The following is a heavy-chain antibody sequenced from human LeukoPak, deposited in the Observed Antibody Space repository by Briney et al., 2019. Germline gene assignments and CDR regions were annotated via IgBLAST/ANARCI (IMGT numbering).Heavy chain of an antibody. CDR2: IIPIFGTA. Sequence: GASVKVSCKASGGTFSSYATSWVRQAPGQGLEWMGGIIPIFGTANYAQKFQGRVTITADESTSTAYMELSSLRSEDTAVYYCARDFRDRYCSGGSCYRAEYFQHWGQGTLVTVSS. J-gene: IGHJ1*01. CDR1: GGTFSSYA. V-gene: IGHV1-69*13. CDR3: ARDFRDRYCSGGSCYRAEYFQH. D-gene: IGHD2-15*01.